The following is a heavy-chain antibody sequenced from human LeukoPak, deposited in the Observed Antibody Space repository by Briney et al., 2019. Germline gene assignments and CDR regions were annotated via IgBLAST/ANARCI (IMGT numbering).Heavy chain of an antibody. J-gene: IGHJ6*02. CDR2: INHSGST. V-gene: IGHV4-34*01. CDR1: GGSFSGYY. Sequence: SETLSLTCAVYGGSFSGYYWSWIRQPPGKGLEWIGEINHSGSTNYNPSLKSRVTISVDTSKNQFSLKLSSVTAADTAVYYCARGHRFYYHYGMDVWGQGTTVTVSS. CDR3: ARGHRFYYHYGMDV.